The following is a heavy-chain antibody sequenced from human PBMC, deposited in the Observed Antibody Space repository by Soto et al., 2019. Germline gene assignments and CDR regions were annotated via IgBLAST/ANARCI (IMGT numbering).Heavy chain of an antibody. V-gene: IGHV3-33*01. Sequence: QVQLVESGGGVVQPGRSLRLSCAPSGFTFSSYGMHWARQAPGKGLEWVAVIWYDGSNKVYADSVKGRFTISRDNSKNTLYLQMNRPRAEDTAVYYCARDLSGDYGALDTWGQGTMVTVSS. CDR3: ARDLSGDYGALDT. J-gene: IGHJ3*02. CDR1: GFTFSSYG. CDR2: IWYDGSNK. D-gene: IGHD4-17*01.